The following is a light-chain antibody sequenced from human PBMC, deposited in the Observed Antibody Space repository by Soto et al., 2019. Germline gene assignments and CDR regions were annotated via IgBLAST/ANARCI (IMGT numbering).Light chain of an antibody. CDR3: QQYNKWPAEIT. J-gene: IGKJ5*01. V-gene: IGKV3D-15*01. CDR2: GAS. CDR1: QSVRTK. Sequence: ETVMTQSPATLSLSLRERSTLSFLSGQSVRTKLAWYQQKPGQAPRLLIYGASSRATGIPARFSGSGSGTEFTLTISSLQSEDSGVYYCQQYNKWPAEITFGQGTRLEIK.